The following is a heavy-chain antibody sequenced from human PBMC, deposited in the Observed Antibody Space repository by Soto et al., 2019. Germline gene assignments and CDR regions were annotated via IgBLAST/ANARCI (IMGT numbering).Heavy chain of an antibody. CDR2: IYYSGST. CDR3: ARSVAGIFAKGVDY. D-gene: IGHD6-19*01. V-gene: IGHV4-59*08. Sequence: SETLSLTCTVSGGSISSYYWSWIRQPPGKGLEWIGYIYYSGSTNYNPSLKSRVTISVDTSKNQFSLKLSSVTAADTAVYYCARSVAGIFAKGVDYWGQGTLVTVSS. J-gene: IGHJ4*02. CDR1: GGSISSYY.